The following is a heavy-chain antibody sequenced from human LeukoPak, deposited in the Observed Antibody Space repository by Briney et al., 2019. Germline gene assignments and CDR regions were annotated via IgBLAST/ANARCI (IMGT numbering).Heavy chain of an antibody. J-gene: IGHJ5*02. D-gene: IGHD2-2*01. CDR3: ARDTPYCSSTSCYVGGWFDP. CDR1: GYTFSDYS. CDR2: ISAYNGNT. V-gene: IGHV1-18*01. Sequence: ASVKVSCKASGYTFSDYSITWVRQAPGQGLEWMGWISAYNGNTNYAQKLQGRVTMTTDTSTSTAYMELRSLRSDDTAVYYCARDTPYCSSTSCYVGGWFDPWGQGTLVTVSS.